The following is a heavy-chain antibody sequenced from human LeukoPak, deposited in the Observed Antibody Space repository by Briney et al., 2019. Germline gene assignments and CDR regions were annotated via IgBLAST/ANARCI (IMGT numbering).Heavy chain of an antibody. CDR3: ARGALLTRDSGYPVFAY. Sequence: PGGSLRLSCAGSGFSFGDYYITWIRQAPGKGLEWISYISTTSKTIYYADSVKGRFSISRDNAKNSVYLQMNSLGADDTAVYYCARGALLTRDSGYPVFAYWGQGAQVTVSS. CDR1: GFSFGDYY. D-gene: IGHD3-22*01. CDR2: ISTTSKTI. V-gene: IGHV3-11*01. J-gene: IGHJ4*02.